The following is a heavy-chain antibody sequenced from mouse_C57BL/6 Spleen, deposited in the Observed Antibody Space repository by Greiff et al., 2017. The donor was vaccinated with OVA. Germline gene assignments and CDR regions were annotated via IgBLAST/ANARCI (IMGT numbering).Heavy chain of an antibody. CDR1: GFTFSSYA. Sequence: EVQLVESGGGLVKPGGSLKLSCAASGFTFSSYAMSWVRQTPEKRLEWVATISDGGSYTYYPDNVKGRFTISRDNAKNNLYLQMSHLKSEDTAMYYCARGDYAMDHWGQGTSVTVSS. CDR2: ISDGGSYT. CDR3: ARGDYAMDH. V-gene: IGHV5-4*01. J-gene: IGHJ4*01.